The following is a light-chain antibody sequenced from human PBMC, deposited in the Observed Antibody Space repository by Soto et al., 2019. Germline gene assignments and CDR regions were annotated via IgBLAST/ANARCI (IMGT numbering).Light chain of an antibody. Sequence: QPVLTQPASVSGSPGQSITISCTGTSSDVGAYNFVSWYQHHPDKAPKVVIYDVANRPSGVSYRFSASKSGNTASLTISGLQAEDEADYYCMSFTSSNTYVLGTGTKVTVL. V-gene: IGLV2-14*03. J-gene: IGLJ1*01. CDR2: DVA. CDR1: SSDVGAYNF. CDR3: MSFTSSNTYV.